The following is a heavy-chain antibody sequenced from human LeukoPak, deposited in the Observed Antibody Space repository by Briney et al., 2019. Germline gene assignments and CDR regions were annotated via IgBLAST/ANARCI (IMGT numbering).Heavy chain of an antibody. J-gene: IGHJ4*02. CDR3: ARSAGGGSYWAFDY. D-gene: IGHD1-26*01. V-gene: IGHV3-48*01. CDR2: ISSLSTTI. Sequence: GGSLRLSCAASGFTFSSYSMNWVRQAPGKGLEWVSYISSLSTTIYYADSVKGRFTISRDNAKNSLYLQMNFLRAEDTAVYYCARSAGGGSYWAFDYWGQGTLVTVPS. CDR1: GFTFSSYS.